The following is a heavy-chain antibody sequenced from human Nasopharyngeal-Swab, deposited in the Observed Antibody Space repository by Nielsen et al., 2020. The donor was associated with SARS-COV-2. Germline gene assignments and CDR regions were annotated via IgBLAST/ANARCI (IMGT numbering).Heavy chain of an antibody. J-gene: IGHJ4*02. V-gene: IGHV3-53*01. CDR3: ARPSITMVRGVIIDY. D-gene: IGHD3-10*01. CDR1: GFTVSSNY. Sequence: GESLKISCAASGFTVSSNYMSWVRQAPGKGLEWVSVIYSGGSTYYADSVKGRFTISRDNSKNTLYLQMNSLRAEDTAVYYCARPSITMVRGVIIDYWGQATLVTVSS. CDR2: IYSGGST.